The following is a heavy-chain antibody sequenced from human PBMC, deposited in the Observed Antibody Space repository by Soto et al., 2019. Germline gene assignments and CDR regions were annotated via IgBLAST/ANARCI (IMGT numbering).Heavy chain of an antibody. CDR1: GFTFISRA. CDR3: ASDRSLGSNWYYYLES. J-gene: IGHJ4*02. CDR2: ISSSSSNI. D-gene: IGHD1-20*01. Sequence: EVQLVESGGGLVQPGGSLRLSCTASGFTFISRAMNWVRQFPGRGLEWVSYISSSSSNIDYADSVKGRFTVSRDNAKNSLYRQMNTLRDEDTAVYYCASDRSLGSNWYYYLESWGQGTLVTVSS. V-gene: IGHV3-48*02.